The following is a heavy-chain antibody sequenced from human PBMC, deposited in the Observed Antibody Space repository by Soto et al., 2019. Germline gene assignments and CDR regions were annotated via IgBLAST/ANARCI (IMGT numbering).Heavy chain of an antibody. CDR2: IYPGDSDT. J-gene: IGHJ6*02. CDR3: ATAGGYSNSYYYYYGMDV. Sequence: PGASLKISGKGSGYSFTSYWIGWLRQIPGKGLEWMGIIYPGDSDTRYSPSFQGQVTISADKSISTAYLQWSSLKASDTAMYYCATAGGYSNSYYYYYGMDVWGQGTTVTVSS. D-gene: IGHD4-4*01. CDR1: GYSFTSYW. V-gene: IGHV5-51*01.